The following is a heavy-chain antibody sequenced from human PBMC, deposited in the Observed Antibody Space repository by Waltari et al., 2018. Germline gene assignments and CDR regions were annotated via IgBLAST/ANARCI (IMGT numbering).Heavy chain of an antibody. CDR3: VGHRFGSGSYFDY. Sequence: EVQVVESGGGLIQPGGSLRLSCAVSGFIVSSNYMSWVRQAPGKGLGWVSVMYSGGSSYYVDSVKGRFTISRDNSKNTIYLEMNSLRGEDTAVYFCVGHRFGSGSYFDYWGQGTPVTVSS. CDR1: GFIVSSNY. J-gene: IGHJ4*02. V-gene: IGHV3-53*01. CDR2: MYSGGSS. D-gene: IGHD3-10*01.